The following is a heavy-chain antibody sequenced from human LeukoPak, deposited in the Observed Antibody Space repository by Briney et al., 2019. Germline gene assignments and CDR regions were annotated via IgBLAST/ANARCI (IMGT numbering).Heavy chain of an antibody. CDR3: ATLKYSSNWYTAYFQY. Sequence: GGSLRLSCAASGFTFSSYWMHWVRQAPGKGLVWVSRINSDGSSTSYADSVKGRFTISRDNAKNTLYLQMNSLRAEDTAVYYCATLKYSSNWYTAYFQYWGQGTLVTVSS. J-gene: IGHJ1*01. CDR1: GFTFSSYW. CDR2: INSDGSST. D-gene: IGHD6-13*01. V-gene: IGHV3-74*01.